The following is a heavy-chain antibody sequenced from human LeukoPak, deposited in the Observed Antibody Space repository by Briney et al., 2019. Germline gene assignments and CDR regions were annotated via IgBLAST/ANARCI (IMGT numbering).Heavy chain of an antibody. Sequence: GGSLRLSCAASGFTFSSYGMHWVRQAPGKGLEWVAVISYDGSNKYYADSVQGRFTISRDNSKNTLYLQMNSLRADDTAVYYCARRAGAYSHPYDYWGQGTLVTVSS. CDR1: GFTFSSYG. D-gene: IGHD4/OR15-4a*01. V-gene: IGHV3-30*03. CDR2: ISYDGSNK. J-gene: IGHJ4*02. CDR3: ARRAGAYSHPYDY.